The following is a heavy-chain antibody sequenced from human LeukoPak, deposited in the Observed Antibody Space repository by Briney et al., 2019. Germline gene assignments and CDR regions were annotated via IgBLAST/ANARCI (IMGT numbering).Heavy chain of an antibody. CDR1: GFTFSNYW. D-gene: IGHD6-6*01. V-gene: IGHV3-7*01. J-gene: IGHJ4*02. CDR2: IKQDGSEK. CDR3: ARELESSSDFDY. Sequence: GGSLRLSCAASGFTFSNYWMTWVRQAPGKGLECVANIKQDGSEKYYVDSVKGRFTISRDNAKNSLYLQMNSLRAEDTAVYYCARELESSSDFDYWGQGTLVTVSS.